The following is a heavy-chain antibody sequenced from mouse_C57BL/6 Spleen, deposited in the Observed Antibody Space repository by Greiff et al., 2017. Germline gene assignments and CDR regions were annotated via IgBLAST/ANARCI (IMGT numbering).Heavy chain of an antibody. Sequence: QVQLKQSGPELVKPGASVKISCKASGYAFSSSWMNWVKQRPGKGLEWIGRIYPGDGDTNYNGKFKGKATLTADKSSSTAYMRLSSLTSEDSAVYFGGSHGSPYYALDYWGQGTSVTVSS. CDR2: IYPGDGDT. D-gene: IGHD1-2*01. CDR3: GSHGSPYYALDY. V-gene: IGHV1-82*01. CDR1: GYAFSSSW. J-gene: IGHJ4*01.